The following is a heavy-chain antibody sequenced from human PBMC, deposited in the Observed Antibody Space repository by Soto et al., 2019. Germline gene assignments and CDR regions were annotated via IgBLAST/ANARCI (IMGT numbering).Heavy chain of an antibody. V-gene: IGHV3-9*01. CDR3: AKGRYYYYYYMDV. CDR2: ISWNSGSI. J-gene: IGHJ6*03. CDR1: GFTFDDYA. Sequence: GGSLRLSCAASGFTFDDYAMHWVRQAPGKGLEWVSGISWNSGSIGYADSVKGRFTISRDNAKNSLYLQMNSLRAEDTALYYCAKGRYYYYYYMDVWGKGTTVTVSS.